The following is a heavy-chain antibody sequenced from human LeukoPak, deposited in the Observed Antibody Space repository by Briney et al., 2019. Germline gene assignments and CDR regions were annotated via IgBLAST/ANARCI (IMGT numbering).Heavy chain of an antibody. CDR2: IWYDGSNK. V-gene: IGHV3-33*06. CDR3: AKDTTTSRRGFDY. CDR1: GFTFSSYG. D-gene: IGHD3-10*01. Sequence: GGSLRLSCAASGFTFSSYGMHWVRQAPGKGLEWEAVIWYDGSNKYYADSVKGRFTISRDNSKNTLYLQMNSLRVEDTAVFYCAKDTTTSRRGFDYWGQGILVTVSS. J-gene: IGHJ4*02.